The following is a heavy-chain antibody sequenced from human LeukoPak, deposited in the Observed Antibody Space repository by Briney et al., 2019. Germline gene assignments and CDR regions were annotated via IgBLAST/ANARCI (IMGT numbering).Heavy chain of an antibody. V-gene: IGHV4-59*08. D-gene: IGHD1-26*01. CDR1: GGTISRYY. Sequence: SETLSLTCTVSGGTISRYYWSWIRQSPGGGLEWIGYIYSSGSTNSNPSLRSRVSISVDMSKNQFSLKLSSVTAADTAVYYCARHESAVGALFFWGQGTLVTVSS. J-gene: IGHJ4*02. CDR2: IYSSGST. CDR3: ARHESAVGALFF.